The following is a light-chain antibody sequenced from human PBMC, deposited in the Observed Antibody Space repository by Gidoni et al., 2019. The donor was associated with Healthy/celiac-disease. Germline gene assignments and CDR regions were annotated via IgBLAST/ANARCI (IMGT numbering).Light chain of an antibody. CDR2: WAS. V-gene: IGKV4-1*01. J-gene: IGKJ4*01. Sequence: DIVMTQSPDSLAVSLGERATINCKSSQSVLYSSNNKKNLAWYQQKPGQPPKLLIYWASTRESGVPDRFSGSGSGTDFTLTISSLQAEDVAVYYCQQYYSIPLTFGGGTKVEIK. CDR1: QSVLYSSNNKKN. CDR3: QQYYSIPLT.